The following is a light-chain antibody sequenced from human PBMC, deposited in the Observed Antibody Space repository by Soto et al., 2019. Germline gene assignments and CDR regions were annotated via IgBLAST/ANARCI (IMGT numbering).Light chain of an antibody. J-gene: IGKJ5*01. CDR1: QSVSSSY. CDR2: GAS. CDR3: QQYGSSAIT. V-gene: IGKV3-20*01. Sequence: IVLTQSPGTLSLSPWERSTLSCSSSQSVSSSYLAWYQQKPGQAPRLLIYGASSRATGIPDRFSGSGSGTDFTLTISRLEPEDFAVYYCQQYGSSAITFGQGTRLEIK.